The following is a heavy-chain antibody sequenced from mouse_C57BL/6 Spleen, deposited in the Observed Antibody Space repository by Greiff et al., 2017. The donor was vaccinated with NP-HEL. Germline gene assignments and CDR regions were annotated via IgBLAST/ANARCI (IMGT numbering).Heavy chain of an antibody. J-gene: IGHJ2*01. D-gene: IGHD1-1*01. CDR1: GFTFSNYW. V-gene: IGHV6-3*01. CDR2: IRLKSDNYAT. Sequence: EVQLQESGGGLVQPGGSMKLSCVASGFTFSNYWMNWVRQSPEKGLEWVAQIRLKSDNYATHYAESVKGRFTISRDDSKSSVYLQMNNLRAEDTGIYYCTASEGTVVATLDYWGQGTTLTVSS. CDR3: TASEGTVVATLDY.